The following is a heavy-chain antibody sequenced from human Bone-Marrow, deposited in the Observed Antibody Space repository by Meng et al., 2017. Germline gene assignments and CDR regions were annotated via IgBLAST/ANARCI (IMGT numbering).Heavy chain of an antibody. D-gene: IGHD6-13*01. J-gene: IGHJ5*02. CDR1: GGTFSSYA. CDR3: ARVYEYSSSWYQRWFDP. Sequence: QVQLVQLGAEVKKPGSSVKVSCKASGGTFSSYAISWVRQAPGQGLEWMGGIIPIFGTANYAQKFQGRVTITTDESTSTAYMELSSLRSEDTAVYYCARVYEYSSSWYQRWFDPWGQGTLVTVSS. V-gene: IGHV1-69*05. CDR2: IIPIFGTA.